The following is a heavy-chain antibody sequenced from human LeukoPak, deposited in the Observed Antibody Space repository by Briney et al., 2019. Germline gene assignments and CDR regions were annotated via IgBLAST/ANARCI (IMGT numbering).Heavy chain of an antibody. CDR1: GFTFSNYG. CDR3: ARAWGYTLAAAGPIFGYYMDV. V-gene: IGHV3-48*04. J-gene: IGHJ6*03. Sequence: GGSLRLSCAASGFTFSNYGMHGVRQAPGKGPEWVSYISSSSSTIYYADSVKGRFTISRDNAKNSLYLQMNSLRAEDTAVYYCARAWGYTLAAAGPIFGYYMDVWGKGTTVTVSS. CDR2: ISSSSSTI. D-gene: IGHD6-13*01.